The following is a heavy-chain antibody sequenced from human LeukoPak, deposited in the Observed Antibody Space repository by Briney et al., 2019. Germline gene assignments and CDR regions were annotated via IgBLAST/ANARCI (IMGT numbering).Heavy chain of an antibody. Sequence: GGSLRLSCAASGFTFSSYGMHWVRQAPGKGLEWVAVIWYDGSNKYYADSVKGRFTISRDNSKNTLYLQMNSLRAEDTAVYYCARDPIPYGSGWYYFDYWGQGTLVTVSS. V-gene: IGHV3-33*01. CDR2: IWYDGSNK. CDR3: ARDPIPYGSGWYYFDY. D-gene: IGHD6-19*01. J-gene: IGHJ4*02. CDR1: GFTFSSYG.